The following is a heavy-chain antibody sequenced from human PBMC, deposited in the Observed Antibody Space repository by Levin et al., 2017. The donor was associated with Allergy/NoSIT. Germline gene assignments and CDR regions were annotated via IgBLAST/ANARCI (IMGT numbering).Heavy chain of an antibody. Sequence: SETLSLTCGVSGASISSFNRWSWVRQPPGKGLEWIGEVDESGSTNYNPSLKSRVTISVDKSKNQFSLKLRFVTAADTAVYYCARLRASTYYYYYYMDVWGKGTTVTVSS. CDR1: GASISSFNR. CDR2: VDESGST. J-gene: IGHJ6*03. V-gene: IGHV4-4*02. CDR3: ARLRASTYYYYYYMDV. D-gene: IGHD1-26*01.